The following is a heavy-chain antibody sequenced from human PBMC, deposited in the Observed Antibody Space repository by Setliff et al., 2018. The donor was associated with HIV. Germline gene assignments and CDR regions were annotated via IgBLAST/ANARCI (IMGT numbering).Heavy chain of an antibody. V-gene: IGHV3-74*01. CDR2: IDTDGSIT. CDR3: ATDVAGKYDY. J-gene: IGHJ4*02. D-gene: IGHD2-15*01. CDR1: GFIFSSKW. Sequence: GESLKISCAASGFIFSSKWMHWVRQVPGKGLVWVSRIDTDGSITSYADSVKGRFTIFRDNAKSTLYLQMNNLRAEDTALYYCATDVAGKYDYWGQGTLVTSPQ.